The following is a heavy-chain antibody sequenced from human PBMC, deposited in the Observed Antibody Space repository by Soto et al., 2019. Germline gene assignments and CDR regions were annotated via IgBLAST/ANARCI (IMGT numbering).Heavy chain of an antibody. CDR2: ISSSSSTI. J-gene: IGHJ3*02. CDR3: PRDADDYGDPDAFDI. D-gene: IGHD4-17*01. V-gene: IGHV3-48*01. CDR1: GFTFSSYS. Sequence: GGSLRLSCAASGFTFSSYSMNWVRQAPGKGLEWVSYISSSSSTIYYADSVKGRFTISRDNAKNSLYLQMNSLRAEDTAVYYCPRDADDYGDPDAFDIWGQGTMVTVSS.